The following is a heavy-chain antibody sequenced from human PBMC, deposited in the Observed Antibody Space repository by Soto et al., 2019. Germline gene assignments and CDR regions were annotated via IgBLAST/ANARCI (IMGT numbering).Heavy chain of an antibody. J-gene: IGHJ6*02. CDR3: ARFTFGGVIAPSAYGMDV. CDR2: IIPIFGTA. V-gene: IGHV1-69*13. D-gene: IGHD3-16*02. CDR1: GGTFSSYA. Sequence: SVKVSCKASGGTFSSYAISWVRQAPGQGLEWMGGIIPIFGTANYAQKFQGRVTITADESTSTAYMELSSLRSEDTAVYYCARFTFGGVIAPSAYGMDVWGQGTTVTFSS.